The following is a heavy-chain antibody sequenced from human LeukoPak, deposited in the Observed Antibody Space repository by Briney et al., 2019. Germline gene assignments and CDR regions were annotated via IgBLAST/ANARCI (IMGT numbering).Heavy chain of an antibody. Sequence: PSETLSLTCTVSGGSISSYYWSWIRQPPGKGLEWIGYIYYSGSTNYNPSLKSRVTIPVDTSKNQFSLKLSSVTAADTAVYYCARWPYGMDVWGQGTTVTVSS. CDR3: ARWPYGMDV. V-gene: IGHV4-59*01. D-gene: IGHD5-12*01. J-gene: IGHJ6*02. CDR1: GGSISSYY. CDR2: IYYSGST.